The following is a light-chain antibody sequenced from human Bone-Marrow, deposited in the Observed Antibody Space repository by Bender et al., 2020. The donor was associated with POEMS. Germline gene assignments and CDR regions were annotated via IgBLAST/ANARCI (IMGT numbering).Light chain of an antibody. V-gene: IGLV2-14*03. CDR3: MSYTTISTYV. CDR2: GVA. CDR1: NNDVGAYNF. Sequence: SALTQPASVSGSPGQSITISCTGTNNDVGAYNFVSWYQQHPGKVPRLIIYGVADRPSGLSDRFSGSKSGNTASLTISGLQPEDEALYYCMSYTTISTYVFGTGTEVTVL. J-gene: IGLJ1*01.